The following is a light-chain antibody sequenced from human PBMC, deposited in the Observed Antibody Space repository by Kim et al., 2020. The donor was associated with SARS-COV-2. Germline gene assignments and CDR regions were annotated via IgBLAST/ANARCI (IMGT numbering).Light chain of an antibody. Sequence: PGQSITISCTGTSSDVGGYNYVSWYQQHPGKAPKLMIYDVSNRPSGVSNRFSGSKSGNTASLTISGLQAEDEADYYCSSYTSSSTLVFGGGTKLTVL. CDR3: SSYTSSSTLV. J-gene: IGLJ2*01. CDR2: DVS. CDR1: SSDVGGYNY. V-gene: IGLV2-14*03.